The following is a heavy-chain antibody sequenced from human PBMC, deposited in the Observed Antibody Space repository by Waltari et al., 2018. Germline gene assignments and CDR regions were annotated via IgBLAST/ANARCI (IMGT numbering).Heavy chain of an antibody. J-gene: IGHJ5*02. CDR3: AKHPKYFNGGHWFDP. V-gene: IGHV5-51*01. Sequence: EVQLDQSGAEVKNPGESLKISCQGSGYSFTSYCLACVRPSPGKGLEWMGIIYPDDSDTRYSPSFQGQVNISVDKSINTAYLQWTSLKASDTAIYYCAKHPKYFNGGHWFDPWGQGTLVTVS. D-gene: IGHD3-10*01. CDR1: GYSFTSYC. CDR2: IYPDDSDT.